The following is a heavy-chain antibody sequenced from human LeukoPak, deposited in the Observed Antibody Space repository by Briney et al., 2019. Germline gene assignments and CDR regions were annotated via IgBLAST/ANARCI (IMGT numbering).Heavy chain of an antibody. Sequence: TGGSLRLSCAASGFTFSSYGMHWVRQAPGKGLEWVAVISSDGSNKYYADSVKGRFTISRDNSKNTLYLQMNSLRAEDTAVYYCAQPHTLYYYGMDVWGQGTTVTVSS. V-gene: IGHV3-30*18. CDR3: AQPHTLYYYGMDV. J-gene: IGHJ6*02. CDR1: GFTFSSYG. CDR2: ISSDGSNK.